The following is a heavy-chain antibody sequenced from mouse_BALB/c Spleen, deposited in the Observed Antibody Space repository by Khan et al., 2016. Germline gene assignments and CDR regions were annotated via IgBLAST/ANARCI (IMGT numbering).Heavy chain of an antibody. CDR3: TKDDGYDSAMDY. V-gene: IGHV1-69*02. Sequence: QVQLQQPGAELVRPGASVKLSCKASGYTFTSYWINWVKLRPGQGLEWIGNIYPSDSYTNYNQKFKDKATLTVDKSSSTAYMQLSSPTSEDSAVYYCTKDDGYDSAMDYWGQGTSVTVSS. D-gene: IGHD2-2*01. CDR2: IYPSDSYT. CDR1: GYTFTSYW. J-gene: IGHJ4*01.